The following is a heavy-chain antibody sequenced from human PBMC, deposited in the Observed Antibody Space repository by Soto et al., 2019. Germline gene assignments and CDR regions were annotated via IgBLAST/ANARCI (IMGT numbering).Heavy chain of an antibody. Sequence: SVKVSCKAAGGTFSGSAISWVLQAPGQGLEWMGGIIPIFGTANYAQKFQGRVTITADESTSTAYMELSSLRAEDTAVYYCAEDPSRYYYGKNVRGHGTRSPSP. V-gene: IGHV1-69*13. J-gene: IGHJ6*02. CDR1: GGTFSGSA. CDR2: IIPIFGTA. D-gene: IGHD2-15*01. CDR3: AEDPSRYYYGKNV.